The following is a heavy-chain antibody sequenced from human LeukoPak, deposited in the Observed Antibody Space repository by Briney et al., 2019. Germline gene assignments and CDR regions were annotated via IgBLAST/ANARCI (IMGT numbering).Heavy chain of an antibody. CDR3: ARGPTIFGVVITRGYYYGMDV. J-gene: IGHJ6*02. CDR1: VGSFSGYY. V-gene: IGHV4-34*01. Sequence: SETLSLTCAVYVGSFSGYYWSWIRQPPGKGLEWIGEINHSGSTNYNPSLKSRATISVDTSKNQFSLKLSSVTAADTAVYYCARGPTIFGVVITRGYYYGMDVWGQGTTVTVSS. CDR2: INHSGST. D-gene: IGHD3-3*01.